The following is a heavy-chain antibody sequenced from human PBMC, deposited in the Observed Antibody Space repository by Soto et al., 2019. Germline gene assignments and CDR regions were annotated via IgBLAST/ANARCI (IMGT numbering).Heavy chain of an antibody. V-gene: IGHV4-31*03. J-gene: IGHJ3*02. Sequence: QVQLQESGPGLVKPSQTLSLTCTVSGGSISSGGYYWSLIRQHPGKGLEWIGYIYYSGSTYYNPSLKSRVTISVDTSKNQFSLKLSSVTAADTAVYYCASGSCGDDCYAFDIWGQGTMVTVSS. D-gene: IGHD2-21*02. CDR3: ASGSCGDDCYAFDI. CDR1: GGSISSGGYY. CDR2: IYYSGST.